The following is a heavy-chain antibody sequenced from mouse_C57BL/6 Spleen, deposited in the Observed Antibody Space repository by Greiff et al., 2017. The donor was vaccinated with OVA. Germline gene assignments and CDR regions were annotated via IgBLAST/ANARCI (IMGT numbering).Heavy chain of an antibody. CDR3: TGNDGYIHSYWYFEV. J-gene: IGHJ1*03. Sequence: EVQLQQSGTVLARPGASVKMSCKTSGYTFTSYWMHWVKQRPGQGLEWIGAIYPGNSDTTYNQKFKGKAKLTAVTSASTAYMELSSLTNEDSAVYYCTGNDGYIHSYWYFEVWGTGTTVTVAS. CDR2: IYPGNSDT. V-gene: IGHV1-5*01. CDR1: GYTFTSYW. D-gene: IGHD2-3*01.